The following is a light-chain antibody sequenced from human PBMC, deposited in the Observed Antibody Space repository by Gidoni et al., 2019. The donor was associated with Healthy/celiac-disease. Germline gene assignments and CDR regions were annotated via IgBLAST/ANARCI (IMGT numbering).Light chain of an antibody. V-gene: IGKV1-33*01. Sequence: IQMTQSPSSLSASVGDRVTIPCQASQDISNYLNWYQQKPGKAPKLLIYDASNLETGVPSRFSGSGSGTDFTFTISSLQPEDIATYYCQQYDNLMCSFGQGTKLEIK. J-gene: IGKJ2*04. CDR1: QDISNY. CDR3: QQYDNLMCS. CDR2: DAS.